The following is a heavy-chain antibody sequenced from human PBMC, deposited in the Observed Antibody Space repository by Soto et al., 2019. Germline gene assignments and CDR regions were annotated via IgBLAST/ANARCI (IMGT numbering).Heavy chain of an antibody. J-gene: IGHJ4*02. CDR2: IYYSGTT. D-gene: IGHD2-8*01. CDR1: GGSVSSGGYY. CDR3: ARRALPQCINGVCYKDGFWDY. Sequence: SETLSLTCTVSGGSVSSGGYYWSWIRQHPGTGLEWIGYIYYSGTTYFNPSLKSRASISLDTSKNEFSLKLTSVTAADTAVYYCARRALPQCINGVCYKDGFWDYWGQGALVTSPQ. V-gene: IGHV4-31*03.